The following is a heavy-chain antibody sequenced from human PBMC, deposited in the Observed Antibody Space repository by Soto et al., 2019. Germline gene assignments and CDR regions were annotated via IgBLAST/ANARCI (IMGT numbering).Heavy chain of an antibody. V-gene: IGHV4-39*01. Sequence: PSETLSLTCAVSGGSISSGGYYWGWIRQPPGKGLEWIGSIYYSGSTYYNPSLKSRVTISVDTSKNQFSLKLSSVTAADTAVYYCARHIVVVVAATGACWFDPWGQGTLVTVSS. CDR3: ARHIVVVVAATGACWFDP. D-gene: IGHD2-15*01. CDR1: GGSISSGGYY. CDR2: IYYSGST. J-gene: IGHJ5*02.